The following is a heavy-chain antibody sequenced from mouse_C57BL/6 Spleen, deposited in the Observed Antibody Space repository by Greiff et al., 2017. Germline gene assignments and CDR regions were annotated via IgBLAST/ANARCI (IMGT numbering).Heavy chain of an antibody. CDR2: IYPGDGDT. Sequence: QVQLKESGPELVKPGASVKISCKASGYAFSSSWMNWVKQRPGKGLEWIGRIYPGDGDTNYNGKFKGKATLTADKSSSTAYMQLSSLTSEDSAVYFCARQRPSWFAYWGQGTLVTVSA. V-gene: IGHV1-82*01. CDR1: GYAFSSSW. CDR3: ARQRPSWFAY. J-gene: IGHJ3*01.